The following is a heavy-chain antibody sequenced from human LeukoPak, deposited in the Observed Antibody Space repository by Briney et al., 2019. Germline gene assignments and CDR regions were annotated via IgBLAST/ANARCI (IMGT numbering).Heavy chain of an antibody. Sequence: GGSLRLSCAASGFTVSSKYMSWVRQAPGKGLEWVSVIYIAGSTHYADSVKGRFTISRDNSKNTLYLQMNSLRAEDTAVYYCARGTTSEVTAGDYWGRGTLVTVSS. CDR1: GFTVSSKY. J-gene: IGHJ4*02. CDR2: IYIAGST. V-gene: IGHV3-53*01. D-gene: IGHD5-18*01. CDR3: ARGTTSEVTAGDY.